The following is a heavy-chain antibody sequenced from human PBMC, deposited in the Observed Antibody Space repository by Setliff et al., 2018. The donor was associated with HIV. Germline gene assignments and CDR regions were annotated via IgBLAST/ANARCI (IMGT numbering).Heavy chain of an antibody. D-gene: IGHD3-22*01. V-gene: IGHV4-38-2*01. Sequence: SETLSLTCAVSGYSISSGYYWGWIRQSPGKGLEWIGSFYETGYTYYNPSLKSRVIISLDTSKNHLSLKLRSVTAADTAVYYCARVPIYYDSSGYPDYWGQGTLVTVSS. J-gene: IGHJ4*02. CDR3: ARVPIYYDSSGYPDY. CDR1: GYSISSGYY. CDR2: FYETGYT.